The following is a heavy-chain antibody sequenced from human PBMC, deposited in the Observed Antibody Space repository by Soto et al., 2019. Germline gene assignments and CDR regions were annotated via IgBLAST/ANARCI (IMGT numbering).Heavy chain of an antibody. D-gene: IGHD1-1*01. Sequence: QVQLVQSGAEVTKPGASVKVSCRASGYTFTTYDINWVRQATGQGLEWMGWMSPNSGATGYAQKFQGRVTMTRDTSISTAYMELSNLRSEVTAIYYCARGVDAGVDVWGQGTTVTVSS. CDR3: ARGVDAGVDV. CDR1: GYTFTTYD. J-gene: IGHJ6*02. CDR2: MSPNSGAT. V-gene: IGHV1-8*01.